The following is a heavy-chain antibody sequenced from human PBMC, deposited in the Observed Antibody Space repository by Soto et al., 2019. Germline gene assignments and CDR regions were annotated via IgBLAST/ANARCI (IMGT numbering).Heavy chain of an antibody. CDR1: GFNFSDSR. V-gene: IGHV3-21*01. CDR2: ISSYNSYT. CDR3: ARHGGMVRGVLITTYIDY. Sequence: DVQLVESGGGLVRPGGSLRLSCAASGFNFSDSRMNWVRQAPGKGLEVVASISSYNSYTYYADSIKGRFTISRDNAKKSLYLQINSLSAEDTAVYYCARHGGMVRGVLITTYIDYWGQGTPVTVSS. D-gene: IGHD3-10*01. J-gene: IGHJ4*02.